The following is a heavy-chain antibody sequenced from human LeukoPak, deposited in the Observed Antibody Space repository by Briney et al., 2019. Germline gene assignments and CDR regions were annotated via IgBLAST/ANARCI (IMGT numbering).Heavy chain of an antibody. Sequence: SVKVSCKASGGTFGTYTISWVRQAPGQGLEWMGRILPIIHIPDYAQKFQDRVTITADTSTNTAYMELGSLRSEDTAVYYCARETEDDSIFGVVFGPRDYWGQGTLVTVSS. V-gene: IGHV1-69*04. CDR1: GGTFGTYT. J-gene: IGHJ4*02. CDR3: ARETEDDSIFGVVFGPRDY. D-gene: IGHD3-3*01. CDR2: ILPIIHIP.